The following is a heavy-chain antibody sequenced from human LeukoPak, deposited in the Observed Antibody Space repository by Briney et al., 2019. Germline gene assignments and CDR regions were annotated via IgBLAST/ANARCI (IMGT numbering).Heavy chain of an antibody. CDR3: ARDTHGGFDF. CDR1: GFTFSNAW. J-gene: IGHJ4*02. D-gene: IGHD4-23*01. Sequence: GGSLRLSCAAFGFTFSNAWMSWVRQAPGKGLEWVASINQNGNEKYYVGSVKGRFTISRDNAKNSLSLQMNSLKAEDTAVYYCARDTHGGFDFWGQGLLVTVSS. V-gene: IGHV3-7*03. CDR2: INQNGNEK.